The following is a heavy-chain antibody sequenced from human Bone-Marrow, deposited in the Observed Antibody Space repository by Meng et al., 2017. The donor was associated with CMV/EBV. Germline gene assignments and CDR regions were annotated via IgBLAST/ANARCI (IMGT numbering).Heavy chain of an antibody. J-gene: IGHJ6*02. CDR1: GFSFDNYG. Sequence: GESLKISCTASGFSFDNYGMSWVRQTPGKGLEWVSSINWSGDGTAYADSVKGRFTITRDNAKNSLYLQMNSLRAEDTAVYYCVRNKLSDYCSSSSCYSYGMDVWGQGTTVTVSS. V-gene: IGHV3-20*04. D-gene: IGHD2-2*01. CDR3: VRNKLSDYCSSSSCYSYGMDV. CDR2: INWSGDGT.